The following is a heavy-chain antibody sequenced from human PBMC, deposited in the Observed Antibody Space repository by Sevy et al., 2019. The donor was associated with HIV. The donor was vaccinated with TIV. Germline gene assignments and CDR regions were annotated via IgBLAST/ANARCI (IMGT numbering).Heavy chain of an antibody. CDR2: IIPIFGTA. Sequence: ASVKVSCKASGGTFSSYAISWVRQAAGQGLEWMGGIIPIFGTANYAQKFQGRVTITADESTSTAYMELSSLRSEDTAVYYCARGIAVAGPGYFDYWGQGTLVTVSS. CDR3: ARGIAVAGPGYFDY. CDR1: GGTFSSYA. V-gene: IGHV1-69*13. D-gene: IGHD6-19*01. J-gene: IGHJ4*02.